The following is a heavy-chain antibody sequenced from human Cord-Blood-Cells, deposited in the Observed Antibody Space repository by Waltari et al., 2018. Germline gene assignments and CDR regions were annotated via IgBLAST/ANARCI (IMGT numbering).Heavy chain of an antibody. CDR1: GFTFSVSA. CDR3: TYGPNGPGDY. J-gene: IGHJ4*02. CDR2: IRSKANSYAT. Sequence: EVQLVESGGGLVQPGGSLKLSCAASGFTFSVSAMHWVRQGSGKGLEWVGRIRSKANSYATAYAASVKGRFTISRDDSKNTAYLQMNSLKTEDTAVYYCTYGPNGPGDYWGQGTLVTVSS. V-gene: IGHV3-73*02. D-gene: IGHD3-10*01.